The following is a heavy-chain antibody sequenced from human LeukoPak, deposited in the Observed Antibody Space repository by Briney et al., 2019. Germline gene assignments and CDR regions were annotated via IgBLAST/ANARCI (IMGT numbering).Heavy chain of an antibody. CDR2: IIPIFGTA. CDR3: ARRGPDCYDSSGYLPHYYGMDV. V-gene: IGHV1-69*13. Sequence: SVKVSCKASGGTFSSYAISWVRQAPGQGLEWMGGIIPIFGTANYAQKFQGRVTITADESTSTAYMGLSSLRSEDTAVYYCARRGPDCYDSSGYLPHYYGMDVWGQGTTVTVSS. J-gene: IGHJ6*02. CDR1: GGTFSSYA. D-gene: IGHD3-22*01.